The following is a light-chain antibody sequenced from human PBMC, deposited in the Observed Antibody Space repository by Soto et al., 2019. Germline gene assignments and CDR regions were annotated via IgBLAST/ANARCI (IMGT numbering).Light chain of an antibody. Sequence: EIVMTQSPATLSVSPGERVTLSCRASQSVSINLDWYQQKPCQAPRLLIYRASTGATGIPARFSGSGSGTEFSLTISSLQSEDFAVYSCQQYNNWPWTFGQGTKVEIK. J-gene: IGKJ1*01. V-gene: IGKV3D-15*01. CDR1: QSVSIN. CDR3: QQYNNWPWT. CDR2: RAS.